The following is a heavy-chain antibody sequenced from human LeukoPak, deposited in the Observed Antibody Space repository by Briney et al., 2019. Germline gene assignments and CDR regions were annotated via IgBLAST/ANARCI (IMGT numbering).Heavy chain of an antibody. D-gene: IGHD3-10*01. CDR1: GGSISSSSYY. CDR3: ARWMGGVKYGSGSYYGNDI. J-gene: IGHJ3*02. V-gene: IGHV4-39*01. CDR2: IYYSGST. Sequence: SETLSLTCTVSGGSISSSSYYWGWIRQPPGKGLEWIGSIYYSGSTYYNPSLKSRVTISVDTSKNQFSLKLSSVTAADTAVYYCARWMGGVKYGSGSYYGNDIWGQGTMVTVSS.